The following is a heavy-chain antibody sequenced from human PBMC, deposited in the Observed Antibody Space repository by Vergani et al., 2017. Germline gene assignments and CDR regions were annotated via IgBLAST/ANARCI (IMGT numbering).Heavy chain of an antibody. CDR2: ISSSSSTI. D-gene: IGHD6-13*01. J-gene: IGHJ4*02. CDR3: AREMSGIAAAGFDY. CDR1: GFTFSSYS. V-gene: IGHV3-48*01. Sequence: EVQLVESGGGLVQPGGSLRLSCAASGFTFSSYSMNWVRQAPGKGLEWVSYISSSSSTIYYADSVKGRFTISRDNAKNSLYLQMNSLRAEDTAVYYCAREMSGIAAAGFDYWGQGTLVTVSS.